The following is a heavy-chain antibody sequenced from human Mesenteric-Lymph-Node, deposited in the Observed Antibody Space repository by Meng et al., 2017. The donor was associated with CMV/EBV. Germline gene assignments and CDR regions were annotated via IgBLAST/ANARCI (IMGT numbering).Heavy chain of an antibody. D-gene: IGHD6-13*01. CDR1: GGSISSYY. Sequence: GSLRLSCTVSGGSISSYYWSWIRQPPGKGLEWIGYIYYSGSTNYNPSLKSRVTISVDTSKNQFFLKLSSVTAADTAVYYCARALGSSSWPNWFDPWGQGTLVTVSS. V-gene: IGHV4-59*01. J-gene: IGHJ5*02. CDR2: IYYSGST. CDR3: ARALGSSSWPNWFDP.